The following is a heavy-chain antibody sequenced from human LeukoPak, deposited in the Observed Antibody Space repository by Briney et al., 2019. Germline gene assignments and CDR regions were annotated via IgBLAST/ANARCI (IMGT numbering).Heavy chain of an antibody. CDR3: ARARICGGSSCYSRGFDY. J-gene: IGHJ4*02. D-gene: IGHD2-15*01. CDR1: GFTFSSHS. Sequence: GGSLRLSCADSGFTFSSHSMSWVRQAPGMGLEWASSISGSSSYIFYADSVKGRYTISRDNAKNSLYLQMNSLRVEDTAVYYCARARICGGSSCYSRGFDYWGQGTLVTVSS. CDR2: ISGSSSYI. V-gene: IGHV3-21*01.